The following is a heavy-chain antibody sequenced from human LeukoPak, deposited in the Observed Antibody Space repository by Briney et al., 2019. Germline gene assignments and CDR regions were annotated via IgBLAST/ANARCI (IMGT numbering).Heavy chain of an antibody. CDR3: ARGRHFNH. CDR2: IYYSGST. CDR1: GGSISSSSYY. V-gene: IGHV4-39*07. Sequence: PSETLSLTCTVSGGSISSSSYYWGWIRQPPGKGLEWIGSIYYSGSTNYNPSLKSRVTISVDTSKNQFSLKLSSVTAADTAVYYCARGRHFNHWGQGTLVTVSS. J-gene: IGHJ4*02.